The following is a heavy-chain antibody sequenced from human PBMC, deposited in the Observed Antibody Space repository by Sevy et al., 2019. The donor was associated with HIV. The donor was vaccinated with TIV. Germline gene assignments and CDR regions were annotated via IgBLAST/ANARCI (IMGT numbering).Heavy chain of an antibody. Sequence: SETLSLTCTVSGYSISSGYYWGWIRQPPGKGLEWIGSIYHSGSTYYNPSLKSRVTISVDTSKNPFSLKLSSETAADTAVYYCASGPNSGSYRVDYWGQGTLVTVSS. D-gene: IGHD1-26*01. CDR2: IYHSGST. V-gene: IGHV4-38-2*02. CDR3: ASGPNSGSYRVDY. J-gene: IGHJ4*02. CDR1: GYSISSGYY.